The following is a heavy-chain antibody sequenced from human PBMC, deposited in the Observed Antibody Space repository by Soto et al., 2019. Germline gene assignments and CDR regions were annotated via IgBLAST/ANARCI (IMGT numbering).Heavy chain of an antibody. Sequence: QVQLVQSGAEVKKPGSSVKVSCKASGGTFSSYAISWVRQAPGQGLEWMGGIIPIFGTANYAQKFQGRVTITADEPRSTAYMELSSLRSEDTAVYYCARNRDGKRHYDYGMDVWGQGTTVTVSS. CDR3: ARNRDGKRHYDYGMDV. J-gene: IGHJ6*02. V-gene: IGHV1-69*01. CDR1: GGTFSSYA. CDR2: IIPIFGTA.